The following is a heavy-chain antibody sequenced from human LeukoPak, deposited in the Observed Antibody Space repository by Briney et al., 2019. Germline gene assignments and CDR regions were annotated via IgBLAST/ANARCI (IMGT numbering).Heavy chain of an antibody. D-gene: IGHD5-24*01. V-gene: IGHV3-11*04. Sequence: PGGSLRLSCAASGFTFSNAWMSWVRQAPGKGLEWVSYISSSGSTIYYADSVKGRFTISRDNAKNSLYLQMNSLRAEDTAVYYCARDQGDGYNYYFDYWGQGTLVTVSS. J-gene: IGHJ4*02. CDR1: GFTFSNAW. CDR2: ISSSGSTI. CDR3: ARDQGDGYNYYFDY.